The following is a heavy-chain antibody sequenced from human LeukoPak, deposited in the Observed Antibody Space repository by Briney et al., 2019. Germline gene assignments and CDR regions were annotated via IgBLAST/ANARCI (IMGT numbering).Heavy chain of an antibody. D-gene: IGHD2-2*01. CDR2: IRSKAYGGTT. J-gene: IGHJ4*02. CDR3: TLGRDIVVVPAAPDY. Sequence: GRSLRLSCTASGFTFGDYAMSWFRQAPGKGLEWVGFIRSKAYGGTTEYAASVKGKFTISRHDSKSIAYLQMNSLKTEDTAVYYCTLGRDIVVVPAAPDYWGQGTLVTVSS. V-gene: IGHV3-49*03. CDR1: GFTFGDYA.